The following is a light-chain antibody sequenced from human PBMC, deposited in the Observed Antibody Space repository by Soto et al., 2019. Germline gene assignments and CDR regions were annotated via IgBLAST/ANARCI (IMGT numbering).Light chain of an antibody. CDR2: EGS. Sequence: QSALTQPASVSGSPGQSITISCTGTSSDVGGSKLVSWYQQHSGKAPKLLIYEGSQRPSGVSDRFSGSKSGNTASLTISGLQAEDEADYHCCSYAGSSTLVFGGGTKLTVL. CDR1: SSDVGGSKL. CDR3: CSYAGSSTLV. V-gene: IGLV2-23*01. J-gene: IGLJ3*02.